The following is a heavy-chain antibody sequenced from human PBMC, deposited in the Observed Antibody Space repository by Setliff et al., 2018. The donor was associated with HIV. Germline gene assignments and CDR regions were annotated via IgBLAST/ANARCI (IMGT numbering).Heavy chain of an antibody. CDR1: GGTFSNYG. CDR2: IIPISGTA. CDR3: ATDRLPAGYYGMDV. J-gene: IGHJ6*02. Sequence: SVKVSCKASGGTFSNYGMSWVRQAPGQGLEWMGGIIPISGTANYAQKFQGRVTITTDESTSTAYMELSGLRSEDTAVYYCATDRLPAGYYGMDVWGQGTTVTVSS. D-gene: IGHD2-15*01. V-gene: IGHV1-69*05.